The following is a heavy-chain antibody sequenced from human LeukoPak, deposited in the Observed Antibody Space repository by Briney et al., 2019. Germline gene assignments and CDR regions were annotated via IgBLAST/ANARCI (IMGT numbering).Heavy chain of an antibody. CDR1: GGSISSSSYF. J-gene: IGHJ5*02. CDR2: ISYTGST. Sequence: PSETLSLTCTVSGGSISSSSYFWGWIRQPPGKGLEWIGSISYTGSTYSNPSLNSRVTMSVDTSTNQFSLKLSTVTAADTAVFYCARGVVPAALWQNWFDPWGQGTLVTVSS. V-gene: IGHV4-39*07. CDR3: ARGVVPAALWQNWFDP. D-gene: IGHD2-2*01.